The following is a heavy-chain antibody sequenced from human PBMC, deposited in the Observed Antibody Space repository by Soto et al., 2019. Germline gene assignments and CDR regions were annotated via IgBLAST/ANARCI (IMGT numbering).Heavy chain of an antibody. D-gene: IGHD4-17*01. V-gene: IGHV3-23*01. CDR3: AGGPDTVTQFDY. CDR1: GFTFSSYA. J-gene: IGHJ4*02. Sequence: EVQLLESGGGFIQPGGSLRLSCATSGFTFSSYAMSWVRQVPGKGLEWVSAISGSGGSTYYADSVKGRFTISRDNPKNTLYVQMNSLRAEDTAVYHCAGGPDTVTQFDYWGQGALVTVSS. CDR2: ISGSGGST.